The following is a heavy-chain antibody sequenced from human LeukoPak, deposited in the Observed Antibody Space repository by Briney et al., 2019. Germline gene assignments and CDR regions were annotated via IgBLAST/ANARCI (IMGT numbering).Heavy chain of an antibody. CDR2: IYHSGST. J-gene: IGHJ1*01. D-gene: IGHD6-6*01. Sequence: SETLSLTCTVSGGSISTYYWNWIRQPPGKGLEWIGYIYHSGSTNYNPSLQSRVTISVDTSKNQFSLNLNPVTAADTAVYYCARGGAARLHFQNWGQGTLVTVSS. CDR1: GGSISTYY. CDR3: ARGGAARLHFQN. V-gene: IGHV4-59*01.